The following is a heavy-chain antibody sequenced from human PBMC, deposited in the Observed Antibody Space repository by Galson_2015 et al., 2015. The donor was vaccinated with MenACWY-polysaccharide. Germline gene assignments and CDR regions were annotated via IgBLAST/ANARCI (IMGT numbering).Heavy chain of an antibody. Sequence: SLRLSCAASGFTFSIYAMTWVRQAPGKGLEWVSTFSGTGGGTYYADSLKGRFIISRDNSKNTLYLQMNSLTAEDTAVYYCTRAIAGYYGMDVWGQGTTVTVSS. V-gene: IGHV3-23*01. CDR3: TRAIAGYYGMDV. D-gene: IGHD6-13*01. J-gene: IGHJ6*02. CDR1: GFTFSIYA. CDR2: FSGTGGGT.